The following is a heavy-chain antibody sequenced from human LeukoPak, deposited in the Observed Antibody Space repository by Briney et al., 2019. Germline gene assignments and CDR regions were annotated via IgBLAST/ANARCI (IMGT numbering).Heavy chain of an antibody. CDR1: GFTVSSNY. D-gene: IGHD1-26*01. CDR2: IYSSGGT. V-gene: IGHV3-53*01. CDR3: ARDSSGPSY. J-gene: IGHJ4*02. Sequence: GGSLRLSCAASGFTVSSNYMSWVRQAPGKGLEWVSVIYSSGGTYYADSVKGRFTISRDNSKNTLYLQMNSLRAEDTAVYFCARDSSGPSYWGQGTLVTVSS.